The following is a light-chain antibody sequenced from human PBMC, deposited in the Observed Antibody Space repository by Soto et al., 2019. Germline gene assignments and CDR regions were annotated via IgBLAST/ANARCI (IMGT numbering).Light chain of an antibody. V-gene: IGLV2-11*01. CDR1: SGDLGAYNY. CDR2: DVN. Sequence: QSALTQPRSVSGSPGQSVTFSCTGTSGDLGAYNYVSWYQFHPGKAPKMIIYDVNKRPSGVPDRFSGSKSGNTAYLTISRLQAEDEPNSHCFSYEHTSRVFGGDTKLNVI. CDR3: FSYEHTSRV. J-gene: IGLJ3*02.